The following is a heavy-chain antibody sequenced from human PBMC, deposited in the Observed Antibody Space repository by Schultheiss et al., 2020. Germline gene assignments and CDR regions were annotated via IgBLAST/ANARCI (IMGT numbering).Heavy chain of an antibody. CDR1: GGSISSSNW. V-gene: IGHV4-4*02. CDR2: IYYSGST. D-gene: IGHD3-22*01. Sequence: SETLSLTCAVSGGSISSSNWWSWVRQPPGKGLEWIGYIYYSGSTNYNPSLKSRVTISVDTSKNQFSLKLSSVTAADTAVYYCARDRYYDSGGPTYFFDYWGQGALVTVSS. J-gene: IGHJ4*02. CDR3: ARDRYYDSGGPTYFFDY.